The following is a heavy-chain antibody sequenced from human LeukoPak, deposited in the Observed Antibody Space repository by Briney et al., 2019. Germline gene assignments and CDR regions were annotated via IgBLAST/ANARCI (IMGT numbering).Heavy chain of an antibody. V-gene: IGHV3-23*01. D-gene: IGHD6-13*01. Sequence: GGSLRLSCAASGFTFSSYAMSWARQAPGKGLEWVSDISGSGGSTYYADSVKGRFTISRDNSKNTLYLQINSLRAEDTAVYYCAISRTLGGQLVLPGQNWGQGTLLTVSS. CDR1: GFTFSSYA. J-gene: IGHJ4*02. CDR2: ISGSGGST. CDR3: AISRTLGGQLVLPGQN.